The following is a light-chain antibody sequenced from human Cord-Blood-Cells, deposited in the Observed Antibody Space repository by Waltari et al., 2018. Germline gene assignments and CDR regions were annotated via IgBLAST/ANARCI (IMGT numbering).Light chain of an antibody. Sequence: DIVMTQSPDSLAVSLGERATINCKSSQSVLYSSNNKNYLAWYQQKPGQPPKLLIYWASTRESGVPDRFSGSGSGTEFTLTISSRQAEDVAVYYCQQYYSTPLYTFGQGTKLEIK. CDR1: QSVLYSSNNKNY. CDR2: WAS. CDR3: QQYYSTPLYT. V-gene: IGKV4-1*01. J-gene: IGKJ2*01.